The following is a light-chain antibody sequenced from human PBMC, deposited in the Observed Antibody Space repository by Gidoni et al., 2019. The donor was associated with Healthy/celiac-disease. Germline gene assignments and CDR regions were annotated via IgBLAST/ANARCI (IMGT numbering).Light chain of an antibody. CDR3: QQYGSSQWT. CDR2: GAS. J-gene: IGKJ1*01. CDR1: QSVSSSD. V-gene: IGKV3-20*01. Sequence: EIVLPQSPGTLSLSPGERATLSCRASQSVSSSDLAWYQQKPGQAPRLLIYGASSRATGIPDRFSGSGSGTDFTLTISRLEPEDFAVYYCQQYGSSQWTFGQGTKVEIK.